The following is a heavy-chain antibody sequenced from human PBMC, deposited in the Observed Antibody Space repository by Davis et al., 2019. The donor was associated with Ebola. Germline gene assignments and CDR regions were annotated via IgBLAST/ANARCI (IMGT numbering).Heavy chain of an antibody. D-gene: IGHD5-12*01. J-gene: IGHJ6*04. V-gene: IGHV3-30-3*01. CDR3: ARDGAWGGYEIIYYYYGMDV. CDR1: GFTFSSYA. CDR2: ISYDGSNK. Sequence: PGGSLRLSCAASGFTFSSYAMHWVRQAPGKGLEWVAVISYDGSNKYYADSVKGRFTISRDNSKNTLYLQMNSLRAEDTAVYYCARDGAWGGYEIIYYYYGMDVWGKGTTVTVSS.